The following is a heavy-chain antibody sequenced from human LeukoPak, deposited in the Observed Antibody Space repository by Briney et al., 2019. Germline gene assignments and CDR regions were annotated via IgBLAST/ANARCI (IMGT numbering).Heavy chain of an antibody. CDR3: AREGILRSFDY. CDR2: ISSSGSTI. Sequence: GGSLRLSCAASGFTFSSYEMNWVRQAPGKGLEWVSYISSSGSTIYYADSVKGRFTISRDNAKNSLYLQMSNLRVEDTALYYCAREGILRSFDYWGQGTLVTVSS. D-gene: IGHD5-12*01. V-gene: IGHV3-48*03. J-gene: IGHJ4*02. CDR1: GFTFSSYE.